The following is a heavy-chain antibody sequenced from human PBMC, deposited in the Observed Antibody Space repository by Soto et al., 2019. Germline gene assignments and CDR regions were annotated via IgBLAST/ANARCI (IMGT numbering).Heavy chain of an antibody. Sequence: PGGSLRLSCAASGFTFSSYAMSWVRQAPGKGLEWVSAISGSGGSTYYADSVKGRFAISRDNSKNTLYLQMNSLRAEDTAVYYCAKNYFIVDYFDYWGQGTLVTVSS. CDR1: GFTFSSYA. CDR3: AKNYFIVDYFDY. J-gene: IGHJ4*02. D-gene: IGHD2-21*01. CDR2: ISGSGGST. V-gene: IGHV3-23*01.